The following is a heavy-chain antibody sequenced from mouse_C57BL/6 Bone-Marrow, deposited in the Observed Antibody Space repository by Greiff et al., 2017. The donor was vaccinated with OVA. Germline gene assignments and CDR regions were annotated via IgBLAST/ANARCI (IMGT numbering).Heavy chain of an antibody. J-gene: IGHJ2*01. Sequence: VQLQQSGAELVRPGASVKLSCTASGFNFTDDYMHWVKQRPEQGLEWIGWIDPENGDTEYASKFQGKATITAKTSSNTDYLQLSGLASEDSAVYYCTTYGNFDYWGQGTTLTVSS. CDR1: GFNFTDDY. D-gene: IGHD2-1*01. CDR3: TTYGNFDY. V-gene: IGHV14-4*01. CDR2: IDPENGDT.